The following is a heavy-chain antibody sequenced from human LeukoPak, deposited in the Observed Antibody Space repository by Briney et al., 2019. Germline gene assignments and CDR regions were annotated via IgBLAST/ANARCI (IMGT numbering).Heavy chain of an antibody. V-gene: IGHV3-23*01. D-gene: IGHD6-19*01. J-gene: IGHJ4*02. CDR3: AKDLYSSGWSFDY. CDR1: GFTFSSYA. CDR2: ISGNSAYT. Sequence: GGSLRLSCAASGFTFSSYAMSWVRQAPGKGLEWVSLISGNSAYTYYADSVKGRFTISRDNSKNTLDLQMNSLRAEDTAVYYCAKDLYSSGWSFDYWGQGTLVTVSS.